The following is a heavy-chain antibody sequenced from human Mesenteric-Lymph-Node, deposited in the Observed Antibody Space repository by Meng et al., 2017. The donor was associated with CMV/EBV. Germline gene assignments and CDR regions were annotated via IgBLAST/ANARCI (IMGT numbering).Heavy chain of an antibody. V-gene: IGHV4-34*01. J-gene: IGHJ4*02. Sequence: VQFHQCGAGLLKPSEPLSVTCAVYGGSFSGYYWNWIRQSPEKGLEWIGEINHSGSTTYNPSFTSRIIISVDTSTNQISLNMSSVTAADTAVYYCARGSSYDILTGYFDYWGQGALVTVFS. CDR2: INHSGST. CDR1: GGSFSGYY. D-gene: IGHD3-9*01. CDR3: ARGSSYDILTGYFDY.